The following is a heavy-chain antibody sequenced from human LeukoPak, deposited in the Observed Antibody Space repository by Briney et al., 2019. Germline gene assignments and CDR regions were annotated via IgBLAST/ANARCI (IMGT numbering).Heavy chain of an antibody. CDR1: GYTFINYY. CDR2: INPSGGST. CDR3: ARESIVSLGDRNYYYGMDV. J-gene: IGHJ6*02. V-gene: IGHV1-46*01. D-gene: IGHD5/OR15-5a*01. Sequence: ASVKVSCKASGYTFINYYMHWVRQAPGQGLEWMGIINPSGGSTSYAQKFQGRVTMTGDTSTSTVYMELSSLRSEDTAVYYCARESIVSLGDRNYYYGMDVWGQGTTVTVSS.